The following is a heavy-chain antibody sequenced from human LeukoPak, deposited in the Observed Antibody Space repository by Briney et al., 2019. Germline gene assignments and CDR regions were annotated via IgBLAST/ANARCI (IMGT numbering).Heavy chain of an antibody. V-gene: IGHV5-51*01. CDR2: IYPGDSDT. CDR1: GYSFTSYW. D-gene: IGHD1-20*01. Sequence: GESLKISCKGSGYSFTSYWIGWVRQMPGKGLEWMGIIYPGDSDTRYSPSFQGQVTISADKSISTAYLQWSSLKASGTAMYYCARYSITGTTGYYFDYWGQGTLVTVSS. CDR3: ARYSITGTTGYYFDY. J-gene: IGHJ4*02.